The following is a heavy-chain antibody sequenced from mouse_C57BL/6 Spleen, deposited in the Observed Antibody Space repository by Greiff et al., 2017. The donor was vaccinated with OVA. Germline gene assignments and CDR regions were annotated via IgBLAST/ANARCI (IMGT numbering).Heavy chain of an antibody. Sequence: VQLQQSGAELVRPGASVKLSCTASGFNIKDYYMHWVKQRPEQGLEWIGRIDPEDGDTEYAPKFQGKATMTADTSSNTAYLQLSSLTSEDTAVYYCTTYYYGSSYVDRFAYWGQGTLVTVSA. CDR3: TTYYYGSSYVDRFAY. V-gene: IGHV14-1*01. CDR1: GFNIKDYY. CDR2: IDPEDGDT. D-gene: IGHD1-1*01. J-gene: IGHJ3*01.